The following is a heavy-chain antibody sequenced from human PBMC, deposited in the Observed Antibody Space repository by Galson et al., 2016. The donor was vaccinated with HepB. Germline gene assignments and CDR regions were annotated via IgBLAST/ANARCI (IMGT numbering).Heavy chain of an antibody. CDR2: ISYDGSNK. Sequence: SLRLSCAASGFTFSRYGMYWVRQAPAKGLEWVALISYDGSNKYYADSVKGRFTISRDNSKNTLYLQMNSLRAEDTAVYYCAKEGCYYDSSGCGFDYWGQGTLVTVSP. V-gene: IGHV3-30*18. J-gene: IGHJ4*02. D-gene: IGHD3-22*01. CDR3: AKEGCYYDSSGCGFDY. CDR1: GFTFSRYG.